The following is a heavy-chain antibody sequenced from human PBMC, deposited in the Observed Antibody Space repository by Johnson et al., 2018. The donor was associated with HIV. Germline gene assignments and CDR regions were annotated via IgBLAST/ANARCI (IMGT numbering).Heavy chain of an antibody. J-gene: IGHJ3*02. CDR1: GFTFSSYA. Sequence: VQLVESGGGVVQPGGSLRLSCAASGFTFSSYAMHWVRQAPAKGLEWVAVISYDGSDKYYADSVKGRFTISRDSSKNTLYLQMNSLRAEDTALYYCARAGRFTMIQGAFDIWGQGTMVTVSS. CDR3: ARAGRFTMIQGAFDI. V-gene: IGHV3-30*04. D-gene: IGHD3-22*01. CDR2: ISYDGSDK.